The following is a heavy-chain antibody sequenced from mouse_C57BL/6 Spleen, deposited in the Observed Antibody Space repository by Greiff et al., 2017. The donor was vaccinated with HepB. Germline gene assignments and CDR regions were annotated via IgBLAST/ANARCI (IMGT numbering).Heavy chain of an antibody. D-gene: IGHD1-1*01. V-gene: IGHV3-6*01. CDR2: ISYDGNN. CDR3: ARANYYGSDFDV. Sequence: EVKLMESGPGLVKPSQSLSLTCSVTGYSITSGYYWNWMRQFPGNKLEWMGYISYDGNNNYNPSLKNRITITRDTSKNQFFMKLNSVTTEDTATYYCARANYYGSDFDVWGTGTTVTVSS. CDR1: GYSITSGYY. J-gene: IGHJ1*03.